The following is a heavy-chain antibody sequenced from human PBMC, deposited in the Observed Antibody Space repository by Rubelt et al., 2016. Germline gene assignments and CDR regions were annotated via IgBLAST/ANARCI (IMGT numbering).Heavy chain of an antibody. CDR3: AKNLLSSTSNLDY. V-gene: IGHV3-74*02. D-gene: IGHD2-2*01. J-gene: IGHJ4*02. CDR2: INSDGSST. Sequence: EVQLVESGGGLVQPGGSLRLSCAASGFTFSSYWMHWVRQAPGKGLVWVSRINSDGSSTSYADSVKGRLTISRDNSKNTLYLQMNSLRAEDTAVYYCAKNLLSSTSNLDYWGQGTLVTVSS. CDR1: GFTFSSYW.